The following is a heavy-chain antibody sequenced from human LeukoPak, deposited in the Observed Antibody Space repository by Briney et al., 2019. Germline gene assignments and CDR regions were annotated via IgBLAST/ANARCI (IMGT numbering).Heavy chain of an antibody. CDR2: IYPSGDNT. Sequence: ASVKVSCKASGYTFTSYFLHWVRQAPGQGLEWMGIIYPSGDNTRFAQKFQGRVTMTRDTSTSTVYMELSSLRSEDTAVYYCARGRYYYDSSGTPPPDYWGQGTLVTVSS. CDR3: ARGRYYYDSSGTPPPDY. CDR1: GYTFTSYF. D-gene: IGHD3-22*01. J-gene: IGHJ4*02. V-gene: IGHV1-46*01.